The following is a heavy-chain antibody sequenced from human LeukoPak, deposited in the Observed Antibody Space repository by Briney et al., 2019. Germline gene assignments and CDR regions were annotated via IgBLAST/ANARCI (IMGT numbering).Heavy chain of an antibody. CDR2: IKSDGITT. Sequence: GGSLRLSCAASGFTFSSHWMHWVRQAPGKGLVWVSRIKSDGITTNYADFVRGRFTISRDNAKNTLYLQMNSLRAEDTAVYYCAKLYCSSTSCSRGGYFDYWGRGTLVTVSS. CDR3: AKLYCSSTSCSRGGYFDY. J-gene: IGHJ4*02. V-gene: IGHV3-74*01. D-gene: IGHD2-2*01. CDR1: GFTFSSHW.